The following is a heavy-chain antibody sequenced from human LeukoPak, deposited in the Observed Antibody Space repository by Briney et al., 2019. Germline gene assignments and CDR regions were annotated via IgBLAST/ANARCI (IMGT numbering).Heavy chain of an antibody. D-gene: IGHD6-6*01. CDR3: AMYSSSSVDYYYYYMDV. V-gene: IGHV1-69*05. Sequence: ASVKVSCKASGGTFSSYAIGWVRQAPGQGLEWMGRIIPIFGTANYAQKFQGRVTITTDESTSTAYMELSSLRSEDTAVYYCAMYSSSSVDYYYYYMDVWGKGTTVTVSS. CDR2: IIPIFGTA. J-gene: IGHJ6*03. CDR1: GGTFSSYA.